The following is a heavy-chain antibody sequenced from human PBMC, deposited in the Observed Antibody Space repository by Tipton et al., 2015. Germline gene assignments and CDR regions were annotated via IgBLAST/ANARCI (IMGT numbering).Heavy chain of an antibody. J-gene: IGHJ6*02. V-gene: IGHV4-61*01. Sequence: TLSLTCTVSGGPVSSGSYYWSWIRQPPGKGLEWIGYISYSETSHYNPSPKSRVTISIDTSKNQFSLKLTSVTAADTAVYYCARDLEHGMDVWGQGTTVTVSS. CDR3: ARDLEHGMDV. CDR2: ISYSETS. D-gene: IGHD5-24*01. CDR1: GGPVSSGSYY.